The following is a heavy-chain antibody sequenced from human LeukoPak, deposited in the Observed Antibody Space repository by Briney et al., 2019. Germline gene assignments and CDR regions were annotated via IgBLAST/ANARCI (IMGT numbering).Heavy chain of an antibody. CDR2: FDPEDGET. Sequence: ASVKVSCKVSGYTLTELSMHWVRQAPGKGLEWMGGFDPEDGETIYAQKFQGRVTMTEDTSTDTAYMELSSLRSEDTAVYYCATGERYYYGSSGYYSFDYWGQGTLVTVSS. V-gene: IGHV1-24*01. CDR1: GYTLTELS. D-gene: IGHD3-22*01. J-gene: IGHJ4*02. CDR3: ATGERYYYGSSGYYSFDY.